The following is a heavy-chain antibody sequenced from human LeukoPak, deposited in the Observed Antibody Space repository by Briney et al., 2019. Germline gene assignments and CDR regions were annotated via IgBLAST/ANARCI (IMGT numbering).Heavy chain of an antibody. CDR3: ARDQGIYDSSGYYDY. V-gene: IGHV1-18*04. D-gene: IGHD3-22*01. CDR2: ISAYNGNT. CDR1: GYTFTSYY. J-gene: IGHJ4*02. Sequence: ASVKVSCKASGYTFTSYYMHWVRQAPGQGLEWMGWISAYNGNTNYAQKLQGRVTMTTDTSTSTAYMELRSLRSDDTAVYYCARDQGIYDSSGYYDYWGQGTLVAVSS.